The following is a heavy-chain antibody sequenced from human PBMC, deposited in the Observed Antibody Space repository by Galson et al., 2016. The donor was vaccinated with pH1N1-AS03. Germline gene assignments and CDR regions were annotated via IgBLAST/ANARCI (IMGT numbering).Heavy chain of an antibody. Sequence: SVKVSCKASGYIFAVYYIHWVRQAPGQGLEWLGRTNPNTGVTNFGQKVQGRVTMTRDTSINTAFMELTRLRSDDTAVYYCARETIVGASSIDFWGQGTLVTVSS. CDR3: ARETIVGASSIDF. V-gene: IGHV1-2*06. J-gene: IGHJ4*02. CDR2: TNPNTGVT. D-gene: IGHD1-26*01. CDR1: GYIFAVYY.